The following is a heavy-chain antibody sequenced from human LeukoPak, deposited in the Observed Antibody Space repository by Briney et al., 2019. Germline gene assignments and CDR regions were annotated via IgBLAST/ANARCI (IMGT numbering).Heavy chain of an antibody. V-gene: IGHV3-23*01. CDR2: ISGSGENT. D-gene: IGHD3-16*02. CDR3: AKTVAGSYSYQGGYY. CDR1: GFTFSSYA. J-gene: IGHJ4*02. Sequence: GGSLRLSCAASGFTFSSYAMSWVRQAPGKGLEWVSDISGSGENTNYADSVKGRFTMSRDNSRNMLYLQMNSLRHQDTGQYFCAKTVAGSYSYQGGYYCGERSHVTV.